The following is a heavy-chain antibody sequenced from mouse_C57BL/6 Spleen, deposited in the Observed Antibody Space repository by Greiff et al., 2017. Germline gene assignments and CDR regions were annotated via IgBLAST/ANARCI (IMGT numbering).Heavy chain of an antibody. V-gene: IGHV1-59*01. CDR1: GYTFTSYW. CDR2: IDPSDSYT. J-gene: IGHJ4*01. D-gene: IGHD5-1*01. Sequence: QVQLQQPGAELVRPGTSVKLSCKASGYTFTSYWMPWVKQRPGQALEWIGVIDPSDSYTNYNQKFKGKATLTVDTSSSTAYMQLSSLTSEDSAVYYSAKSLKYPFYAMDYWGQGTSVTVSS. CDR3: AKSLKYPFYAMDY.